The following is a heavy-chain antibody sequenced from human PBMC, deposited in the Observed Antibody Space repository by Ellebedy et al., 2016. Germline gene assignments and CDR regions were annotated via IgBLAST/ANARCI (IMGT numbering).Heavy chain of an antibody. CDR3: AKGFYSGSFHFDY. D-gene: IGHD1-26*01. Sequence: GESLKISCAASGFTFSNYGIHWVRQAPGKGPEWLAVISGDGTNEHYADSLEGRFTISRDNSKNTVQLQMNSLRAEDTALYYCAKGFYSGSFHFDYWGQGTLVTVSP. V-gene: IGHV3-30*18. J-gene: IGHJ4*02. CDR2: ISGDGTNE. CDR1: GFTFSNYG.